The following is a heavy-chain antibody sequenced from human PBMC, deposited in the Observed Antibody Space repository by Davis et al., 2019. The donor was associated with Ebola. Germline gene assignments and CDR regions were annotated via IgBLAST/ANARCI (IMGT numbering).Heavy chain of an antibody. J-gene: IGHJ5*02. CDR3: ARYLTTDRGAFDP. CDR1: GFTFSSYE. Sequence: PGGSLRLSCAASGFTFSSYEMNWVRQAPGKGLEWVSYISSSGSTIYYADSVKGRFTISRDNAKNSLYLQMNSLRAEDTAVYYCARYLTTDRGAFDPWGQGTLVTVSS. V-gene: IGHV3-48*03. D-gene: IGHD4-17*01. CDR2: ISSSGSTI.